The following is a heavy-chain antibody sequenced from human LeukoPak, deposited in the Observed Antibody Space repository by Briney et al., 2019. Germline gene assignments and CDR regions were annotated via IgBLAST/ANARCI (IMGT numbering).Heavy chain of an antibody. Sequence: SATLSLTCTVSGASISSSTYYWGWIRQPPGKGPEWIGNIYYSGRTYYNPSLKSRVTISVDTSKNQFSLKLSSVTAADTAMYYCARHGGGNSDYYYYYYIDVWGKGTTVTVSS. CDR2: IYYSGRT. CDR3: ARHGGGNSDYYYYYYIDV. D-gene: IGHD4-23*01. V-gene: IGHV4-39*01. CDR1: GASISSSTYY. J-gene: IGHJ6*03.